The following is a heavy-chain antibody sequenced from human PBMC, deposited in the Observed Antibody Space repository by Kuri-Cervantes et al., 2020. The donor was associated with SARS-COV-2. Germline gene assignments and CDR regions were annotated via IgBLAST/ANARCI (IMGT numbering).Heavy chain of an antibody. D-gene: IGHD3-22*01. V-gene: IGHV1-2*04. CDR1: GYTFTGYY. CDR2: INPNSGGT. J-gene: IGHJ3*02. CDR3: ARSTAFRRLVVISKGGAFEI. Sequence: ASVKVSCKASGYTFTGYYMHWVRQAPGQGLEWMGWINPNSGGTNYAQKFQGWVTMTRDTSISTAYMELSRLRSDDTAVYYCARSTAFRRLVVISKGGAFEIWGQGTMVTVSS.